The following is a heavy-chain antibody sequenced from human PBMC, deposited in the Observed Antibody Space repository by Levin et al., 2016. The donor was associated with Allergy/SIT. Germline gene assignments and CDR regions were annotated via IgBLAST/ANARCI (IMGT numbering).Heavy chain of an antibody. J-gene: IGHJ6*02. CDR1: GFTFSSYG. Sequence: GESLKISCAASGFTFSSYGMHWVRQAPGKGLEWVAFIRYDGSNKYYADSVKGRFTISRDNSKNTLYLQMNSLRAEDTAVYYCARASGSYYYYYGMDVWGQGTTVTVSS. CDR3: ARASGSYYYYYGMDV. D-gene: IGHD3-10*01. CDR2: IRYDGSNK. V-gene: IGHV3-30*02.